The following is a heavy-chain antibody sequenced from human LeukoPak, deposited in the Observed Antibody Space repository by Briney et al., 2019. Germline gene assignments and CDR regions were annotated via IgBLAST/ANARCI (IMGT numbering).Heavy chain of an antibody. CDR3: ASEPSGTFDY. Sequence: SETLSLTCTVSGGSFSSGSYYWSWIRQPPGKGLEWIGYIYYSGSTNDNPSLKSRVTISVDTSKNQFSLKLSSVTAADMAVYYCASEPSGTFDYWGQGTLVTVSS. J-gene: IGHJ4*02. D-gene: IGHD6-6*01. V-gene: IGHV4-61*01. CDR2: IYYSGST. CDR1: GGSFSSGSYY.